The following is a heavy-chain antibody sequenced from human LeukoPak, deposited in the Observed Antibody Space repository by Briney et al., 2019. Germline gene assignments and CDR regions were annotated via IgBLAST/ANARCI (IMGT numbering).Heavy chain of an antibody. J-gene: IGHJ4*02. CDR3: ARDGGIGFPFDF. D-gene: IGHD3-16*01. CDR1: GFTFSGYW. CDR2: IRQDGSDK. V-gene: IGHV3-7*01. Sequence: GGSLRLSCAACGFTFSGYWMSWVRQAPGKGLEWVADIRQDGSDKYYVDSVKGRFTISRDNAKNSLSLQMNSVRVEDTAVYYCARDGGIGFPFDFWGQGNLVTVSS.